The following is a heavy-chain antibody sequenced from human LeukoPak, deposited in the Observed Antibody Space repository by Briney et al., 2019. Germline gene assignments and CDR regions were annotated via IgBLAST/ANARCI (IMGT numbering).Heavy chain of an antibody. Sequence: GGSLRLXCAASGFTVSSTYMSWVRQAPGKGLEWVSVIYSGGSTCYADSLKGRFTISRDNSKNTLYLQMNSLRVEDTALYYCARGDGSYYFDYWGQGTLVTVSS. CDR2: IYSGGST. D-gene: IGHD3-10*01. CDR3: ARGDGSYYFDY. CDR1: GFTVSSTY. V-gene: IGHV3-53*01. J-gene: IGHJ4*02.